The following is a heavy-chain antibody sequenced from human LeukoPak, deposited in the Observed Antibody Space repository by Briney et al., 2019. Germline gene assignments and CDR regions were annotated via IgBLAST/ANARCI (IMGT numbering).Heavy chain of an antibody. Sequence: PSETLSLTCTVSGGSVSRGRYYCSSVRQPPGKGLEWNRYIYYSRSTNYNPSRKSRVTISVDTSKNPFSLKLSSVTAADTAVYYCARDPRGGDYYYYGMDVWGKGTTVTVSS. J-gene: IGHJ6*04. CDR1: GGSVSRGRYY. CDR2: IYYSRST. V-gene: IGHV4-61*01. D-gene: IGHD3-10*01. CDR3: ARDPRGGDYYYYGMDV.